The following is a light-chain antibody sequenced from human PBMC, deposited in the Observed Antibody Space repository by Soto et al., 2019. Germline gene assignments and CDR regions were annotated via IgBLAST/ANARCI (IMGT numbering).Light chain of an antibody. V-gene: IGKV3-20*01. Sequence: EIVLTQSPVSLSLSPGERATLSCRASQSVSGDYLAWYQQKPGQAPRLLIYSASTRATGIPDRFSGSGSGTDFTLTISGLEPEDSAVYYCQRYGYSPGLACGGGTKVDNK. J-gene: IGKJ4*01. CDR2: SAS. CDR3: QRYGYSPGLA. CDR1: QSVSGDY.